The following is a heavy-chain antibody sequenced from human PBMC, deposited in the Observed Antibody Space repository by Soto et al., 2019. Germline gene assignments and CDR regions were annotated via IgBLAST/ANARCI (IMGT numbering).Heavy chain of an antibody. D-gene: IGHD2-2*01. V-gene: IGHV4-34*01. CDR2: INHSGST. J-gene: IGHJ5*02. CDR3: ARGVVCSSTSCMIDP. Sequence: SETLSLTCAVYGGSFSGYYWSWIRQPPGKGLEWIGEINHSGSTNYNPSLKSRVTISVDTSKNQFSLKLSSVTAADTAVYYCARGVVCSSTSCMIDPWGQGTLVTVS. CDR1: GGSFSGYY.